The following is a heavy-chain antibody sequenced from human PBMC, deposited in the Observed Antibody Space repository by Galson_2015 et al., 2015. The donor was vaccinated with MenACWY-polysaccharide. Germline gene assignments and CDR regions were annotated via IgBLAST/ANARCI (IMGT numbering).Heavy chain of an antibody. V-gene: IGHV4-61*01. CDR1: GGSVTSSNHY. D-gene: IGHD6-25*01. CDR2: IYYSGTT. J-gene: IGHJ5*02. CDR3: ARLTPTFSSGWRINWFDP. Sequence: SEPLSLTCRVSGGSVTSSNHYWSWIRQPPGKGLEWIGYIYYSGTTKYNPSLKSRVTISVDTPKNQFSLKVTSVTAADTAVYYCARLTPTFSSGWRINWFDPWGQGSLVSVSS.